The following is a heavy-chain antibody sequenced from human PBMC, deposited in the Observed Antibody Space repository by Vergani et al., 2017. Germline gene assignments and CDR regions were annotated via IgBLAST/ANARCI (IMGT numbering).Heavy chain of an antibody. CDR3: ARVSGGSYYYYYGMDV. D-gene: IGHD1-26*01. J-gene: IGHJ6*02. Sequence: QVQLQESGPGLVKPSETLSLTCTVSGGSISSYYWSWIRQPPGKGLEWIGYIYYSGSTNSNPSLKSRVTISVDTSKNQFSLKLSSVTAADTAVYYCARVSGGSYYYYYGMDVWGQGTTVTVSS. CDR2: IYYSGST. V-gene: IGHV4-59*01. CDR1: GGSISSYY.